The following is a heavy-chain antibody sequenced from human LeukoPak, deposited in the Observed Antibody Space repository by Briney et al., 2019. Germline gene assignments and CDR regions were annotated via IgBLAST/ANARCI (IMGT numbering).Heavy chain of an antibody. V-gene: IGHV4-59*08. Sequence: SETLSLTCTVSGGSISSYYWNWIRQPPGKGLEWIAYIYYSGNTNYNPSLKSRVTISLDTSRNRFSLKLSSVTAADTAMYYCAGVIGNYDGRLDYWGQGTLVTVSS. CDR1: GGSISSYY. D-gene: IGHD1-7*01. CDR2: IYYSGNT. J-gene: IGHJ4*02. CDR3: AGVIGNYDGRLDY.